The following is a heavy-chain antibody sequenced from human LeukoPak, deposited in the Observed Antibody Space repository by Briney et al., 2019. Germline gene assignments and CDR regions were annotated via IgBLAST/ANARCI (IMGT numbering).Heavy chain of an antibody. V-gene: IGHV4-59*01. CDR2: IYYSGST. D-gene: IGHD3-22*01. J-gene: IGHJ3*02. Sequence: SQTLSLTCTVSGGSISSYYWSWIRQPPGKGLEWIGYIYYSGSTNYNPSLKSRVTISVDTSKNQFSLKLSSVTAADTAVYYCARETGSVVTPFDIWGQGTMVTVSS. CDR3: ARETGSVVTPFDI. CDR1: GGSISSYY.